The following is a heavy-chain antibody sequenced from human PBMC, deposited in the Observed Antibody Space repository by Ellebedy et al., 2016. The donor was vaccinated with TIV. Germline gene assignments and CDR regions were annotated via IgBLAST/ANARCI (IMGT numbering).Heavy chain of an antibody. CDR3: ARGPNRYYFNY. V-gene: IGHV4-59*01. Sequence: SETLSLXCSVTGGSITNYYWSWIRQPPGKGLEWIGYIFYSGTTNYNPSLKSRVTISVDTSKSQFSLKLSSVTAADTAVFYCARGPNRYYFNYWGQGTLVTVSS. J-gene: IGHJ4*02. CDR1: GGSITNYY. D-gene: IGHD2/OR15-2a*01. CDR2: IFYSGTT.